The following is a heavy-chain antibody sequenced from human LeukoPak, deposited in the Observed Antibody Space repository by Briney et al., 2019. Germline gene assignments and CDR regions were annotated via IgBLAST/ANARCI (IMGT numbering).Heavy chain of an antibody. CDR2: IKSDGSST. D-gene: IGHD1-26*01. J-gene: IGHJ4*02. CDR3: VRDNRSYNFDY. V-gene: IGHV3-74*01. CDR1: GFTFRYW. Sequence: GGSLRLSCAASGFTFRYWMHWVRQAPGEGLVWVSCIKSDGSSTSIAASAKGRFTISRDNAKNTVYLQMNSLRAEDTAVYYCVRDNRSYNFDYWGQGTLVTVSS.